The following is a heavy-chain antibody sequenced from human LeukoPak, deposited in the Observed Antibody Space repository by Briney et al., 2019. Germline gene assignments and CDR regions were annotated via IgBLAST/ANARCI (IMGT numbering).Heavy chain of an antibody. Sequence: GASVKVSCKASVYTFTSYDINWVRQATGQGLEWTGWMNPNSGNTGYAQKFQGRVTITRNTSISTAYMELSSLRSEDTAVYYCARGSGSCGGYYFDYWGQGTLVTVSS. D-gene: IGHD1-26*01. CDR2: MNPNSGNT. J-gene: IGHJ4*02. CDR1: VYTFTSYD. V-gene: IGHV1-8*03. CDR3: ARGSGSCGGYYFDY.